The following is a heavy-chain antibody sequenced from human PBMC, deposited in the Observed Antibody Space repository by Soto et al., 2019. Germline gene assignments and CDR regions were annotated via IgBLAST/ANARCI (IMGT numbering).Heavy chain of an antibody. V-gene: IGHV1-69*13. D-gene: IGHD2-21*02. CDR3: ARVGYCGGDCYFWFDP. Sequence: EASVKVSCKASGGTFSSYAISWVRQAPGQGLEWMGGIIPIFGTANYAQKFQGRVTITADESTSTAYMELSSLRSEDTAVYYCARVGYCGGDCYFWFDPWGQGTLVTVSS. CDR1: GGTFSSYA. CDR2: IIPIFGTA. J-gene: IGHJ5*02.